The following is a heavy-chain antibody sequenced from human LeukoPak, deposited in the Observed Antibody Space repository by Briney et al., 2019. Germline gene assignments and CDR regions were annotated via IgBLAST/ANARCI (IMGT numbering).Heavy chain of an antibody. CDR3: ARDSAFLEWSVYYYYMDV. D-gene: IGHD3-3*02. CDR1: GFTFSSYS. Sequence: GGSLRLSCAASGFTFSSYSMNWVRQAPGKGLEWVSYISSSSSTIYYADSVKGRFTISRDNAKNSLYLQMNSLRAEDTAVYYCARDSAFLEWSVYYYYMDVWGKGTTVTVSS. V-gene: IGHV3-48*01. CDR2: ISSSSSTI. J-gene: IGHJ6*03.